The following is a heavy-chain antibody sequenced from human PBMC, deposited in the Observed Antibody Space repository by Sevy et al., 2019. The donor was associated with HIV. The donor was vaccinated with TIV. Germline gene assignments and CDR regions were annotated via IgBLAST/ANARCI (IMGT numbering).Heavy chain of an antibody. J-gene: IGHJ4*02. Sequence: GGSLRLSCAASGFTFSNYAMSWVRQAPGKGLEWVSAISASGGTTFFADSVKGRFTISRDHSKNTIYLQMNSLRVEETAVYYCAKSPSSPGSSSTWATFDYWGQGTLVTVSS. V-gene: IGHV3-23*01. CDR2: ISASGGTT. CDR3: AKSPSSPGSSSTWATFDY. D-gene: IGHD6-13*01. CDR1: GFTFSNYA.